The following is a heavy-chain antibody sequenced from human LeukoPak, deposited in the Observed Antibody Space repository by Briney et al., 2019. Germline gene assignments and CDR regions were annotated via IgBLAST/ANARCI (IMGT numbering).Heavy chain of an antibody. J-gene: IGHJ6*02. Sequence: SETLSLTCAVSGGSISSGGYSWSWIRQPPGKGLEWIGYIYHSGSTYYNPSLKSRVTISVDRSKDQFSLKLSSVTAADTAVYYCAGGVGVGGVSYYYGMDVWGQGTTVTVSS. CDR1: GGSISSGGYS. CDR2: IYHSGST. CDR3: AGGVGVGGVSYYYGMDV. D-gene: IGHD1-26*01. V-gene: IGHV4-30-2*01.